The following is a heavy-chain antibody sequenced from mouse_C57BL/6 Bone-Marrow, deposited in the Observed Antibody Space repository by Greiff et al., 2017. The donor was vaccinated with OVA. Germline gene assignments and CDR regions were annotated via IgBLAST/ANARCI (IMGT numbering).Heavy chain of an antibody. V-gene: IGHV14-4*01. CDR2: IDPENGDT. Sequence: EVKLQESGAELVRPGASVKLSCTASGFNIKDDYMHWVKERPEQGLEWIGWIDPENGDTEYASKFQGKATITVDTSSKTVYLQLSSLTSEDTAVYYCTTYRYWGQGTTLTVSS. J-gene: IGHJ2*01. CDR3: TTYRY. CDR1: GFNIKDDY.